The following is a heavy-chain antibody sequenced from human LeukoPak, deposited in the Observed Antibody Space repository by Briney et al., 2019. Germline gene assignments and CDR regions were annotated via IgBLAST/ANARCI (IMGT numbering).Heavy chain of an antibody. V-gene: IGHV3-66*01. D-gene: IGHD5-12*01. Sequence: GGSLRLSCAASGFSVSSNYLSWVRQAPGKGLEWVSVLYGTGKTYYADSVKGRFTISRDNSKNTLYLQMNSLRAEDTAVYYCAKGPVVATTYFDYWGQGTLVTVSS. CDR2: LYGTGKT. CDR1: GFSVSSNY. J-gene: IGHJ4*02. CDR3: AKGPVVATTYFDY.